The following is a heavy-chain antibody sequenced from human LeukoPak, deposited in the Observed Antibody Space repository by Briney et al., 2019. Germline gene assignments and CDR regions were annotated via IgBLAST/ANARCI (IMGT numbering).Heavy chain of an antibody. V-gene: IGHV3-20*04. Sequence: GGSLRLSCAVSGFGVTNNYMSWVRQAPGKGLEWVSGINWNGGSTGYADSVKGRFTISRDNAKNSLYLQMNSLRAEDTALYYCARGIDYWGQGTLVTVSS. CDR1: GFGVTNNY. J-gene: IGHJ4*02. CDR2: INWNGGST. CDR3: ARGIDY.